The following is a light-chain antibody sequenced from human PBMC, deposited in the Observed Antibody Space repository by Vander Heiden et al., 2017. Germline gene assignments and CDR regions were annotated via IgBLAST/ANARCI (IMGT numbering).Light chain of an antibody. Sequence: QAALTQPPSVSSGLGQTATPTCPAPTGNVGDQPPARLQQRQGHPPKLLSNRNDVRPSGVAERFSPSRSGSTASLTITGLHPEDEADYDCVAWDSNLRVWLFGGGTKLTVL. V-gene: IGLV10-54*04. CDR1: TGNVGDQP. J-gene: IGLJ2*01. CDR2: RND. CDR3: VAWDSNLRVWL.